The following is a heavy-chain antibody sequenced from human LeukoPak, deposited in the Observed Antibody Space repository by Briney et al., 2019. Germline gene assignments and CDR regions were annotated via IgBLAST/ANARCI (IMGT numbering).Heavy chain of an antibody. CDR1: GFTVSSSY. D-gene: IGHD1-26*01. Sequence: GGSLRLSCAASGFTVSSSYMSWVRQAPGKGLEWVSVIYSGGTTYYADSVKGRFTISRDNSKNTLYLQMNSLRAEDTAMYYCARDLIVGGNHDAFDIWGQGTMVTVSS. CDR2: IYSGGTT. V-gene: IGHV3-53*01. CDR3: ARDLIVGGNHDAFDI. J-gene: IGHJ3*02.